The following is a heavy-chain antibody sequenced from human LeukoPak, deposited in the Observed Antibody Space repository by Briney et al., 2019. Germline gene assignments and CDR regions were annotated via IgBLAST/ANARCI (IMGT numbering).Heavy chain of an antibody. Sequence: GGSLRLSCAASGFTFSSYGMHWVRQAPGKGLEGVAVISYDGSNKYYADSVKGRFTISRDNSKNTLYLQMNSLRAEDTAVYYCAKVMVRGVINPSLDYWGQGTLVTVSS. V-gene: IGHV3-30*18. J-gene: IGHJ4*02. D-gene: IGHD3-10*01. CDR2: ISYDGSNK. CDR1: GFTFSSYG. CDR3: AKVMVRGVINPSLDY.